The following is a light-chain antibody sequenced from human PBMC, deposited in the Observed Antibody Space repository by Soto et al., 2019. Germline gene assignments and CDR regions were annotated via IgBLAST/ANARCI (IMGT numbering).Light chain of an antibody. J-gene: IGKJ1*01. CDR1: QSVSSN. V-gene: IGKV3-15*01. Sequence: EIVMTQSPATLSVSPGERATLSCRASQSVSSNLAWYQQKPGQAPRLLIYGVSTRATGIPARFSGSGSGTEFTLTISSLQSEDFAVYYCQQYSIWPQTFGQGTKVEIK. CDR3: QQYSIWPQT. CDR2: GVS.